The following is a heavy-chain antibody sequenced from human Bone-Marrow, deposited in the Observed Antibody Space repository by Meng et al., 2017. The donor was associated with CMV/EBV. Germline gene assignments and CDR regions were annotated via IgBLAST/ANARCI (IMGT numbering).Heavy chain of an antibody. CDR1: GGSVSSDNYY. Sequence: SETLSLTCIVSGGSVSSDNYYWSWIRQPPGKGLEWIGYMYCRGSTNYNPSLKSRVTISVDTSKNQFSLKLSSVTAADTAVYYCARDDILTGYDYWGQGTLVTVSS. CDR3: ARDDILTGYDY. V-gene: IGHV4-61*01. J-gene: IGHJ4*02. CDR2: MYCRGST. D-gene: IGHD3-9*01.